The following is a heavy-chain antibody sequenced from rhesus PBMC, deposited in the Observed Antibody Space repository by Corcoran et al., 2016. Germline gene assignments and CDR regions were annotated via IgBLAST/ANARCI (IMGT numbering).Heavy chain of an antibody. J-gene: IGHJ4*01. CDR3: ARRRGWSDYSYFDY. V-gene: IGHV2S1*01. Sequence: VTLTESGPALVKPTQTLPLPCTFPAFSLSTRGMVLGGIRLPPWPALEWLALMYWDDDKYYSTSLKSRLTISKDTSKNQVVLTRTNMDPVDTATYYCARRRGWSDYSYFDYWGQGVLVTVSS. D-gene: IGHD3-22*01. CDR1: AFSLSTRGMV. CDR2: MYWDDDK.